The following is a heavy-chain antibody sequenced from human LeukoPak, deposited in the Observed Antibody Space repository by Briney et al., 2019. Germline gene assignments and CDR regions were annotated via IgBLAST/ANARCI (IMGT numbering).Heavy chain of an antibody. V-gene: IGHV1-8*01. J-gene: IGHJ4*02. CDR2: MNPNSGNT. CDR1: GYTFTSYD. D-gene: IGHD3-22*01. Sequence: GASVKVSCKASGYTFTSYDINWVRQATGQGLEWMGWMNPNSGNTGYAQKFQGRVTMTRDTSTSTVYMELSSLRSEDTAVYYCARAGYDSSGYYSYWGQGTLVTVSS. CDR3: ARAGYDSSGYYSY.